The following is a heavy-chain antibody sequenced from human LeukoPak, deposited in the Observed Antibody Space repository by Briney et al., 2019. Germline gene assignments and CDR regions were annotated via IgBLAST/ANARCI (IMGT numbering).Heavy chain of an antibody. CDR1: GASLNTYS. D-gene: IGHD3-10*01. V-gene: IGHV4-59*01. CDR3: ARGLDRGNYYYMDV. Sequence: SETLSLTCTVSGASLNTYSWTWVRQPPGQGLEYIGYASDSGTTNYNPSLRSRVTVSVDRSKSQFTLRVTSVSAADTAVYYCARGLDRGNYYYMDVWGKGTTVSVSS. CDR2: ASDSGTT. J-gene: IGHJ6*03.